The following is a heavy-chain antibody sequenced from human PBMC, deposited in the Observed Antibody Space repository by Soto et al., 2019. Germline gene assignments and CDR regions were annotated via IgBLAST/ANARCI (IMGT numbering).Heavy chain of an antibody. V-gene: IGHV2-5*02. CDR1: GFSLSTSGVG. J-gene: IGHJ4*02. CDR2: IYWDDDN. CDR3: AHICRIAGSSCLDY. D-gene: IGHD6-13*01. Sequence: QITLKESGPTLVKPTQTLTLTCTFSGFSLSTSGVGVGWLRQPPGKALEWLALIYWDDDNRYSPSLKSRLTCTKDHSKDPVVPTMNNIEPVDTATYYCAHICRIAGSSCLDYWGQGTLVTVSS.